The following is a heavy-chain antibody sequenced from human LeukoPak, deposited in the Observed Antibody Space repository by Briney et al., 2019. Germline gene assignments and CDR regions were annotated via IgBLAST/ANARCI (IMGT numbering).Heavy chain of an antibody. J-gene: IGHJ4*02. CDR3: TSFYETN. CDR2: VWYDGKNK. V-gene: IGHV3-33*01. Sequence: GRSLRLSCAASGFTLSSYGIHWVRQAPGKGLEWVAIVWYDGKNKFYGDSVKGRFTISRDNAKNTVYLHMNSLRVEDTAVYYCTSFYETNWGQGTLVTVSS. CDR1: GFTLSSYG. D-gene: IGHD2/OR15-2a*01.